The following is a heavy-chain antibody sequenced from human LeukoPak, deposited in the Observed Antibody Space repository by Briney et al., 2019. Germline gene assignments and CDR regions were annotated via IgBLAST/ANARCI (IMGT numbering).Heavy chain of an antibody. CDR2: IIPILGTA. CDR1: GGTFSSYA. CDR3: ARTSGELNDAFDI. J-gene: IGHJ3*02. Sequence: SVKVSCKASGGTFSSYAISWVRQAPGQGREWMGGIIPILGTANYAQKFQGRVMINTDESTSIAYMELSSLRSEDTAVNYCARTSGELNDAFDIWGQGTMVTVSS. D-gene: IGHD3-16*01. V-gene: IGHV1-69*05.